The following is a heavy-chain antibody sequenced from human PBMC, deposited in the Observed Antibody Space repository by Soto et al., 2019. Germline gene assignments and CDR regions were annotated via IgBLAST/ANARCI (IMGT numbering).Heavy chain of an antibody. CDR3: ARGDTTGYYDSSGYYFDY. J-gene: IGHJ4*02. D-gene: IGHD3-22*01. CDR1: GGAFSGYY. V-gene: IGHV4-34*01. CDR2: INHSGIT. Sequence: SETLSLTCAVYGGAFSGYYWSWIRQPPGKGLEWIGEINHSGITNYNPSLKSRVTISVDPSKNQSSLKLRSVTAADTAVYYGARGDTTGYYDSSGYYFDYLGQGTLVTVSS.